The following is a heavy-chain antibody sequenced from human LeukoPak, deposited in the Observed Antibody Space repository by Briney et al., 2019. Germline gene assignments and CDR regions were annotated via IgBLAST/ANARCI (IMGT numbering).Heavy chain of an antibody. D-gene: IGHD6-19*01. J-gene: IGHJ4*02. CDR3: ARGQWLPNYYFDC. CDR2: ISTTGNTI. V-gene: IGHV3-11*04. CDR1: GFTFSDYY. Sequence: SGGSLRLSCAASGFTFSDYYMSWIRQAPGEGLEWISYISTTGNTIYYADSVEGRFTISRDNGKNSLYLQMNSLRAEDTAVYYCARGQWLPNYYFDCWGQGTLVTVSS.